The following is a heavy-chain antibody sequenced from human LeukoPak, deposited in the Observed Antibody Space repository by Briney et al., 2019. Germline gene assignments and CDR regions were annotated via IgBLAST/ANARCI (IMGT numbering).Heavy chain of an antibody. CDR2: IYYSGST. D-gene: IGHD4-17*01. J-gene: IGHJ4*02. CDR3: TRGGTVTNFGY. CDR1: GGSINNFY. Sequence: SETLSLTCTVSGGSINNFYWSWIRQPPGKGLEWIGYIYYSGSTNYNPSLKSRVTISIDTSKNQFSLKLSSVTAADTAVYYCTRGGTVTNFGYWGQGTLVTVSS. V-gene: IGHV4-59*01.